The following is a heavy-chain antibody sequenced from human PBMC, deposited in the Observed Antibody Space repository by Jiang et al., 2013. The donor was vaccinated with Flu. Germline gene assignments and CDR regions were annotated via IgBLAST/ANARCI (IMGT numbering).Heavy chain of an antibody. J-gene: IGHJ4*02. CDR3: ARDLLSISSSWYPPPQSFDY. Sequence: SGAEVKKPGASVKVSCKASGYTFTSYGISWVRQAPGQGLEWMGWISAYNGNTNYAQKLQGRVTMTTDTSTSTAYMELRSLRSDDTAVYYCARDLLSISSSWYPPPQSFDYWGQGTLVTVSS. CDR1: GYTFTSYG. CDR2: ISAYNGNT. V-gene: IGHV1-18*01. D-gene: IGHD6-13*01.